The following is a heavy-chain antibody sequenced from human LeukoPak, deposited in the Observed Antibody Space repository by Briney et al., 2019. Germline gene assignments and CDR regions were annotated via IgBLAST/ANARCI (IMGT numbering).Heavy chain of an antibody. CDR1: GFTFSSYS. Sequence: PGGSLRLSCAASGFTFSSYSMNWVRQAPGKGLEWVSSISSSSSYIYYADSVKGRFTISRDNAKNSLYLQMNSLRAEDTAVYCCARDEYGSGSYYYYYYGMDVWGQGTTVTVSS. CDR3: ARDEYGSGSYYYYYYGMDV. D-gene: IGHD3-10*01. J-gene: IGHJ6*02. V-gene: IGHV3-21*01. CDR2: ISSSSSYI.